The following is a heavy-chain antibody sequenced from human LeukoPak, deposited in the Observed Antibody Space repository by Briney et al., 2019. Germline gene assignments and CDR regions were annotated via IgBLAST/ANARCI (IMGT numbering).Heavy chain of an antibody. V-gene: IGHV3-9*01. J-gene: IGHJ4*02. CDR1: GFTFDDYA. D-gene: IGHD5-18*01. CDR3: AREGQLWSDPLDY. Sequence: GGSLRLSCAASGFTFDDYAMHWVRQAPGKGLEWVSGISWNGGSIGYADSVKGRFTISRDNAKNSLYLQMNSLRAEDTAVYYCAREGQLWSDPLDYWGQGTLVTVSS. CDR2: ISWNGGSI.